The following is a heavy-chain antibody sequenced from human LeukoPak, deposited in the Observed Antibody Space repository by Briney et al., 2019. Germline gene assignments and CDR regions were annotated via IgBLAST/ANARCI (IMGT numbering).Heavy chain of an antibody. Sequence: SETLSLTCAVSGGSFSSYYWSWVRQPPGKGLECIGRINTSGSTNYNPSLKSRVTISVDTSTNQFSLKLSSVTAADTAVYYCACGQGIADYYYYYYMMDDWGKGTTVTVSS. V-gene: IGHV4-34*01. J-gene: IGHJ6*04. CDR2: INTSGST. CDR3: ACGQGIADYYYYYYMMDD. D-gene: IGHD6-13*01. CDR1: GGSFSSYY.